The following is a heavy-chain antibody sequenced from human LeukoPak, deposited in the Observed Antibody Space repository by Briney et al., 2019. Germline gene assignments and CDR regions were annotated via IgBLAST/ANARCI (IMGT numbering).Heavy chain of an antibody. Sequence: ASVKVSCKASGYTFTGYYMHWVRQAPGQGLEWMVWINPNSGGTNYAQKFRGRVTMTRDTSISTAYMELSRLRSDDTAVYYCARDMTTVTTTHYMDVWGKGTTVTVSS. CDR3: ARDMTTVTTTHYMDV. CDR2: INPNSGGT. V-gene: IGHV1-2*02. J-gene: IGHJ6*03. CDR1: GYTFTGYY. D-gene: IGHD4-17*01.